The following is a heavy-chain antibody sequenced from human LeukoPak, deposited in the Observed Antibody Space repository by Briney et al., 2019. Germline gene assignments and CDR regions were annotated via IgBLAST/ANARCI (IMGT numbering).Heavy chain of an antibody. D-gene: IGHD2-2*01. CDR1: GGSISSYF. J-gene: IGHJ4*02. V-gene: IGHV4-59*08. Sequence: SETLSLTCTVSGGSISSYFWSWIRQPPGKGLEWIGYISSSGSTNYNPSLKSRVTISLDTSKNQFSLELSSVTAADTAVYYCARSFCTSTSCYNNFDYWGQGTLVTVSS. CDR2: ISSSGST. CDR3: ARSFCTSTSCYNNFDY.